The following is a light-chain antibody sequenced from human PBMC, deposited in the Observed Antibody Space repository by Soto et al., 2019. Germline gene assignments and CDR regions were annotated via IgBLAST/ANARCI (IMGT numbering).Light chain of an antibody. Sequence: DIQMTQSPSTLSAFVGDRVTITCRASQNIRSWLAWYQQKPGKAPRLLIYKASSLESGVPSRFSGSGSGTEFTLTISSLQPDDSATYYCQQYDSGSTFGGGTKVKIK. CDR3: QQYDSGST. V-gene: IGKV1-5*03. J-gene: IGKJ4*02. CDR1: QNIRSW. CDR2: KAS.